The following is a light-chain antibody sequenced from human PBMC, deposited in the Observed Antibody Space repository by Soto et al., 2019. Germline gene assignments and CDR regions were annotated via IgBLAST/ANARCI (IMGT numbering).Light chain of an antibody. CDR3: QQSYSTPL. CDR2: AAS. V-gene: IGKV1-8*01. J-gene: IGKJ3*01. CDR1: QGISSY. Sequence: ALRMTQSPSSLSASTGDRVTITFRASQGISSYLAWYQQKPGKAPKLLIYAASSLQSGVPSRFSGSGSGTDFTLTISSLQPEDFAAYYCQQSYSTPLFGPGTKVDI.